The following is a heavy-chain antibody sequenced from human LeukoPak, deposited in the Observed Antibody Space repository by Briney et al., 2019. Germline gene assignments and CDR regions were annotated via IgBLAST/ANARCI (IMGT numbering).Heavy chain of an antibody. J-gene: IGHJ4*02. V-gene: IGHV3-7*01. CDR3: ARDQI. Sequence: GGSLRLSCAASGFTFDDYAMHWVRQAPGKGLEWVANIKQDGSEKYYVDSVKGRFTISRDNAKNSLYLQMNSLRAEDTAVYYCARDQIWGQGTLVTVSS. CDR1: GFTFDDYA. CDR2: IKQDGSEK.